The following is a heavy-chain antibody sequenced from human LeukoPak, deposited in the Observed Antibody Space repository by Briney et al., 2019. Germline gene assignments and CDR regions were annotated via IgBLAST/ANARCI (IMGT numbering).Heavy chain of an antibody. Sequence: PGGSLRLSCAASGFTFSSYWMHWVRQAPGKGLLWVSRINSDGTSTSYADSVKGRFTISRDNAKNTLYLQMNSLRAEDTAVYYCARDGITMVRGVIIGLFGYWGQGTLVTVSS. J-gene: IGHJ4*02. D-gene: IGHD3-10*01. CDR2: INSDGTST. CDR1: GFTFSSYW. CDR3: ARDGITMVRGVIIGLFGY. V-gene: IGHV3-74*01.